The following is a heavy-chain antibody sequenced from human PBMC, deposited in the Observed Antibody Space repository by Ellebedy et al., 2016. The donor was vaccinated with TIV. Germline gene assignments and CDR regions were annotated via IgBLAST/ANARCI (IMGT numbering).Heavy chain of an antibody. D-gene: IGHD1-26*01. CDR1: GLTFSSFA. J-gene: IGHJ4*02. Sequence: GGSLRLSXAASGLTFSSFAIHWVRQAPGKGLEWVAVISDDGSNKYYIDPVKGRFTISRDNSKNTLYLQMNSLRAEDTAVYYCAKIRAQWEPLDYWGQGTLVTVSS. CDR3: AKIRAQWEPLDY. V-gene: IGHV3-30*18. CDR2: ISDDGSNK.